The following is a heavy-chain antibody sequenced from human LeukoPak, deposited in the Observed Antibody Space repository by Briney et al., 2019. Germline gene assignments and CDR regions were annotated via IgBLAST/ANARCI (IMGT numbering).Heavy chain of an antibody. D-gene: IGHD1-26*01. Sequence: SEPLSLTCTISGASISDYFWSWIRQPPGKGLEWIGYVFYSGSTTYNPSLNSRVAISIDTSRSQFPLRLSSVTAADTAVYYCASFSGSYFFDYWGPGTLVTVSS. J-gene: IGHJ4*02. V-gene: IGHV4-59*01. CDR3: ASFSGSYFFDY. CDR1: GASISDYF. CDR2: VFYSGST.